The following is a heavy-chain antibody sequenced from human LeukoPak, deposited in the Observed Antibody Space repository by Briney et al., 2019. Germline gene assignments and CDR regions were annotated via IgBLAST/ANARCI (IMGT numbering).Heavy chain of an antibody. V-gene: IGHV3-21*01. J-gene: IGHJ3*02. Sequence: PGGSLRLSCAASGFTFSSYSMNWVRQAPGKGLEWVSSISSSSSNIYYADSVKGRFTISRDNAKNSLYLQMNSLRAEDTAVYYCARGTIREYVWGSSLWNDAFDILGPGTLVTVSS. CDR2: ISSSSSNI. D-gene: IGHD3-16*01. CDR3: ARGTIREYVWGSSLWNDAFDI. CDR1: GFTFSSYS.